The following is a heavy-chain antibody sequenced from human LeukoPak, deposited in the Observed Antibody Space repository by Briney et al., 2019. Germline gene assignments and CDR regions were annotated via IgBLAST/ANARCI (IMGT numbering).Heavy chain of an antibody. CDR3: VGSSSSSSWYAYGMDV. CDR1: GFTFSSYA. J-gene: IGHJ6*02. CDR2: ISWNSNSM. V-gene: IGHV3-20*04. D-gene: IGHD6-13*01. Sequence: GGSLRLSCAASGFTFSSYAMSWFRQAPGKGLEWVSGISWNSNSMGYADSVKGRFTISRDNAKNSLFLQMNSLRAEDTALYYCVGSSSSSSWYAYGMDVWGQGTTVTVSS.